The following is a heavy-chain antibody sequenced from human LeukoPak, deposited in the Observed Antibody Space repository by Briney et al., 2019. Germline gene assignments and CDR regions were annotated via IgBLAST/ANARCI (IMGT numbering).Heavy chain of an antibody. D-gene: IGHD6-13*01. CDR3: VVTPEAAVKGNC. CDR1: GFTFSSYA. Sequence: GGSLRLSCAASGFTFSSYAMHWVRQAPGKGLEWVAVVSYDGGDEYYADSVKGRFTISRDNSENTLYLQMNSLRPEDTAVYYCVVTPEAAVKGNCWGQGTLVTVPS. V-gene: IGHV3-30-3*01. J-gene: IGHJ4*02. CDR2: VSYDGGDE.